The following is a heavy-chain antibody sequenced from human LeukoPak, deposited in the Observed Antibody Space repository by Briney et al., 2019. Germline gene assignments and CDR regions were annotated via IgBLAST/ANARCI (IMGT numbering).Heavy chain of an antibody. Sequence: GGSLRLSCAASGFTFSTYAMSWVRQAPGKGLEWVSGLSGSGSSAYYADSVKGRFTISRDNSKNTLYLQMNSLRPEDTAVYYCAKGLTNLGDDWGQGTLVTVSS. CDR2: LSGSGSSA. CDR3: AKGLTNLGDD. CDR1: GFTFSTYA. J-gene: IGHJ4*02. V-gene: IGHV3-23*01. D-gene: IGHD3-9*01.